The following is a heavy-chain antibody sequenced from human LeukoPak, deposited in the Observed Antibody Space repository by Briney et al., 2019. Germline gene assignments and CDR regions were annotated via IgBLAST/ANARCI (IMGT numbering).Heavy chain of an antibody. CDR2: INQDESEK. V-gene: IGHV3-7*05. D-gene: IGHD3-10*01. J-gene: IGHJ4*02. Sequence: GGSLRLSCAASGFTFSTYWMSWVRQAPGKGLEWVANINQDESEKYYVDSVKGRFTTSRDNAKNSLYLQMNSLRAEDTAVYYCARVGLLWFGEFDYWGQGTLVTVSS. CDR1: GFTFSTYW. CDR3: ARVGLLWFGEFDY.